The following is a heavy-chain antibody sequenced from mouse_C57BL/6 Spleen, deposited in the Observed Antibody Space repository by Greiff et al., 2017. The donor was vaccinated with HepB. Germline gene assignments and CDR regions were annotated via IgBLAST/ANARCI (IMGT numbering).Heavy chain of an antibody. D-gene: IGHD2-2*01. CDR3: ASWLPFDY. CDR2: IDPEDGEN. J-gene: IGHJ2*01. CDR1: GFNIKDYY. Sequence: VQLQQSGAELVKPGASVKLSCTASGFNIKDYYMHWVKQRTEQGLEWIGRIDPEDGENKYAQKFQGKATITADTSSNTAYLQLSGLTSEDTAVYYCASWLPFDYWGQGTTLTVSS. V-gene: IGHV14-2*01.